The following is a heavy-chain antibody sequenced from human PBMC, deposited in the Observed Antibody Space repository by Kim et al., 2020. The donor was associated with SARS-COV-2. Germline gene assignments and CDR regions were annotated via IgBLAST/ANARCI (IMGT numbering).Heavy chain of an antibody. J-gene: IGHJ3*02. D-gene: IGHD4-17*01. Sequence: GGSLRLSCAASGFTFSSYGMHWVRQAPGKGLEWVAVISYDGSNKYYADSVKGRFTISRDNSKNTLYLQMNSLRAEDTAVYYCARARDYGDYNGAFDIWGQGTMVTVSS. CDR1: GFTFSSYG. CDR2: ISYDGSNK. V-gene: IGHV3-33*05. CDR3: ARARDYGDYNGAFDI.